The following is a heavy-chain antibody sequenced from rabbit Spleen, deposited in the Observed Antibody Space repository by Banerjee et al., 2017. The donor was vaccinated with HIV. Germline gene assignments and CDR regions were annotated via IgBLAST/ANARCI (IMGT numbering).Heavy chain of an antibody. CDR2: IAGSSSGFT. CDR1: AFPFSSSPY. D-gene: IGHD8-1*01. J-gene: IGHJ6*01. CDR3: ARDTGSSFSSYGMDL. V-gene: IGHV1S40*01. Sequence: QSLEESGGDLVKPGASLPLPCTASAFPFSSSPYTSWARQPPGKGLEWISCIAGSSSGFTYSATWAKGRFTISKTSSTTVTLQMTSLTVADTATYFCARDTGSSFSSYGMDLWGPGTLVTVS.